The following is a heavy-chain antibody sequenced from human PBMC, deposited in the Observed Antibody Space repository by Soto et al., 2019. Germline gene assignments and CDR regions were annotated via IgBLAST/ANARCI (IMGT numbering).Heavy chain of an antibody. CDR1: GGSISSSSYY. CDR3: DGSGSYVWDFDY. D-gene: IGHD3-10*01. J-gene: IGHJ4*02. V-gene: IGHV4-39*01. Sequence: SETLSLTCTVSGGSISSSSYYWGWIRQPPGKGLEWIGSIYYSGSTYYNPSLKSRVTISVDTSKNQFSLKLSSVTAADTAVYYCDGSGSYVWDFDYWGQGTLVTVSS. CDR2: IYYSGST.